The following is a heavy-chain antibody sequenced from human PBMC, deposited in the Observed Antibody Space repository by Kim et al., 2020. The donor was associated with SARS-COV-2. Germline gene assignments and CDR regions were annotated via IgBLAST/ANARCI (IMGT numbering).Heavy chain of an antibody. CDR3: ARDLRNTGFDP. Sequence: TMWYADSVKGRFILSTDNAKKSVYLEMNSLRVEDTAVYYCARDLRNTGFDPWGQGTLVTVPS. CDR2: TM. D-gene: IGHD4-17*01. J-gene: IGHJ5*02. V-gene: IGHV3-11*01.